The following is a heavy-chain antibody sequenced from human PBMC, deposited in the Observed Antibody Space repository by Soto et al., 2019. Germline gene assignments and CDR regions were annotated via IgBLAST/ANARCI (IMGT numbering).Heavy chain of an antibody. Sequence: GESLKSSCKGSGYSFTKYLIGWVRQMPRKGLEWMAIIYPDESDTRYSPSFQGQVTISADKSISTAYLQWSSLKASDTAMYYCVRMGFSGGGYLSYYYYGMDIWGQGTTVTAP. CDR2: IYPDESDT. CDR1: GYSFTKYL. V-gene: IGHV5-51*01. D-gene: IGHD5-12*01. CDR3: VRMGFSGGGYLSYYYYGMDI. J-gene: IGHJ6*02.